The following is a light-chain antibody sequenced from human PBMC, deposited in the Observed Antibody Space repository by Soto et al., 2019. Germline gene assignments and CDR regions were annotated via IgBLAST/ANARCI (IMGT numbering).Light chain of an antibody. J-gene: IGKJ5*01. Sequence: EIVLTQSPATLSLSPGERATLSCRASQSVSSYLAWYQQKPGQAPRLLIYDASNRATGIPARFSGSGSGTDFTLTIGSLETEDFAVYDCQQRSNWPPAITFGQGTRLAIK. CDR2: DAS. V-gene: IGKV3-11*01. CDR1: QSVSSY. CDR3: QQRSNWPPAIT.